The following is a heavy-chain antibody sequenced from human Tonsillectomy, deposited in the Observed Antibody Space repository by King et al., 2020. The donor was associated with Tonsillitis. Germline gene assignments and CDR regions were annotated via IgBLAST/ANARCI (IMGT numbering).Heavy chain of an antibody. V-gene: IGHV3-74*01. CDR2: INSDGGDT. D-gene: IGHD3-22*01. CDR3: ARGGFNHAFDI. Sequence: VQLVESGGGLVQAGGSLRLACAASGFTFTSYWFHWVRQAPGKGLVWVSSINSDGGDTIYADSVKGRLTSSRDKAKKTLYLQMKSLRAEDTAVYFCARGGFNHAFDIWGQGTMVTVSS. CDR1: GFTFTSYW. J-gene: IGHJ3*02.